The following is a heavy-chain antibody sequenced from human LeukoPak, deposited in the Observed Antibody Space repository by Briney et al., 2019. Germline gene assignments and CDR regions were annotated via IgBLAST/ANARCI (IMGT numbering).Heavy chain of an antibody. D-gene: IGHD2/OR15-2a*01. J-gene: IGHJ4*02. CDR1: GYTFTGYY. CDR2: INPNSGGT. Sequence: GASVKVSCKASGYTFTGYYIHLVRQAPGQGLEWMGWINPNSGGTNYAQKFQGRVTMTRDTSISTAYMELSRLRSDDTAVYYCARDNTYFDYWGQGTLVTVSS. CDR3: ARDNTYFDY. V-gene: IGHV1-2*02.